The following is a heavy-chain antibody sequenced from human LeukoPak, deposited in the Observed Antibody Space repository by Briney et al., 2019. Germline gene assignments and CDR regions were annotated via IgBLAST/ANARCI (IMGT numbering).Heavy chain of an antibody. D-gene: IGHD5-18*01. J-gene: IGHJ6*03. V-gene: IGHV4-59*01. CDR1: GGSISSYY. Sequence: SETLSHTCTVSGGSISSYYWSWIRQPPGKGLEWIGYIYYSGSTNYNPSLKSRVTISVDTSKNQFSLKLSSVTAADTAVYYCARVDTGAMDVWGKGTTVTVSS. CDR3: ARVDTGAMDV. CDR2: IYYSGST.